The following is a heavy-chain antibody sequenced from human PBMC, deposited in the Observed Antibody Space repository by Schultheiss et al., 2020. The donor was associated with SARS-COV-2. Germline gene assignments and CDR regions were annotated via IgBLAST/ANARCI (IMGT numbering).Heavy chain of an antibody. V-gene: IGHV3-21*01. CDR3: ARDTGSAYAMDV. D-gene: IGHD3-10*01. Sequence: GGSLRLSCAASGFSFSSYWMHWVRQAPGKGLEWVSFNSSSGSSIYYADSVKGRFTISRDSAKNSLYLQMNSLRDEDTAVYYCARDTGSAYAMDVWGQGTTVTVSS. CDR1: GFSFSSYW. J-gene: IGHJ6*02. CDR2: NSSSGSSI.